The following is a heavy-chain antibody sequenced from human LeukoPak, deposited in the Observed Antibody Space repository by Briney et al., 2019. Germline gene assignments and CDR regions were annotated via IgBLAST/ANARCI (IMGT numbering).Heavy chain of an antibody. CDR3: ARDNNDAFDI. CDR2: ISSSGSTI. Sequence: GGSLRLSCAASGFTFSSYAMSWVRQAPGKGLEWVSYISSSGSTIYYADSVKGRFTISRDSAKNSLYLQMNSLRAEDTAVYYCARDNNDAFDIWGQGTMLTVSS. J-gene: IGHJ3*02. D-gene: IGHD1/OR15-1a*01. CDR1: GFTFSSYA. V-gene: IGHV3-48*01.